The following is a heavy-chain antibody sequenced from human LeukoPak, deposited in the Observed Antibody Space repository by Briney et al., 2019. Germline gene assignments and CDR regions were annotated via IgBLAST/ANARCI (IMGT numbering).Heavy chain of an antibody. Sequence: SETLSLTCTVSGGSISSYYWGWIRQPPGKGLEWIVSIFNSGSTYYNPSLKSRVTISADTSKNQFSLRLSSVTAADTAVYYCARVVIPQIAVPGQFDFWGQGTLVTVSS. V-gene: IGHV4-39*07. D-gene: IGHD6-19*01. CDR1: GGSISSYY. J-gene: IGHJ4*02. CDR3: ARVVIPQIAVPGQFDF. CDR2: IFNSGST.